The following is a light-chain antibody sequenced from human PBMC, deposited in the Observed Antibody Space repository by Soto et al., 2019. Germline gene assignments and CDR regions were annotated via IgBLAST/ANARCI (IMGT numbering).Light chain of an antibody. CDR2: KTS. Sequence: DVQMTQSPSSLSPSVGDRVTITCRASQSFNTWLAWYQQKPGKAPKLLIYKTSILESGVPSRFSVSGSGTEFTLTISSLQPEDSATYYCQQYNSYPYTFGQGTKVDIK. CDR1: QSFNTW. CDR3: QQYNSYPYT. V-gene: IGKV1-5*03. J-gene: IGKJ2*01.